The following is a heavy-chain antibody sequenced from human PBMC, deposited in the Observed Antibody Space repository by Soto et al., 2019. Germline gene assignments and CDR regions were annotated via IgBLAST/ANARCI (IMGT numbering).Heavy chain of an antibody. Sequence: GGSLRLSCVASGLSFSSSWMSWVRQVPGRGLDWVAELSPDGSTKGYVDAVKGQVTISVDKSISTAYLQWSSLKASDTAMYYCARQRGSSSWYYFDYWGQGTLVTVSS. CDR3: ARQRGSSSWYYFDY. J-gene: IGHJ4*02. CDR2: LSPDGSTK. V-gene: IGHV3-7*03. CDR1: GLSFSSSW. D-gene: IGHD6-13*01.